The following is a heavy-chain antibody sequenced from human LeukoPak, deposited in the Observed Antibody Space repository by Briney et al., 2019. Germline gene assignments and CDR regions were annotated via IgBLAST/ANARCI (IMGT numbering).Heavy chain of an antibody. CDR2: ISGHNGDT. D-gene: IGHD6-19*01. Sequence: ASVKVSCKASGYTFTCYGISWVRRAPGQGLEWMGWISGHNGDTNYAQKFQGRLTMTTDTSTTTAYMELRSLRSDDTAIYYCARDLAIAVADYWGQGTLVTVSS. V-gene: IGHV1-18*01. J-gene: IGHJ4*02. CDR1: GYTFTCYG. CDR3: ARDLAIAVADY.